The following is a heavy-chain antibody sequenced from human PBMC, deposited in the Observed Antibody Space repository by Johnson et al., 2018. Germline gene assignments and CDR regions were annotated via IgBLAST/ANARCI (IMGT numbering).Heavy chain of an antibody. CDR2: ISYDGSNK. CDR3: ARDASSLRPYYYMDV. Sequence: QVQLVESGGGVVQPGRSLRLSCAASGFTFSSYGMHWVRQAPGKGLEWVAVISYDGSNKYYADSVKGRFTISRDNSKDTLYVQMNRLRAEDTAVYYCARDASSLRPYYYMDVWGKGTTVTVSS. V-gene: IGHV3-30*03. D-gene: IGHD2-2*01. J-gene: IGHJ6*03. CDR1: GFTFSSYG.